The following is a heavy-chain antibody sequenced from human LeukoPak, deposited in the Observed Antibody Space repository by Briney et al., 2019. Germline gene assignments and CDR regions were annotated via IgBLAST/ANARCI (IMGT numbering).Heavy chain of an antibody. CDR1: GGTFSSYA. CDR2: IIPIFGTA. D-gene: IGHD6-13*01. J-gene: IGHJ4*02. V-gene: IGHV1-69*13. CDR3: ARGGGSSSWATFDY. Sequence: ASVKVSCKASGGTFSSYAISWVRQAPGQGLEWMGGIIPIFGTANYAQKFQGRVTITADESTSTAYMELSSLRFEDTAVYYCARGGGSSSWATFDYWGQGTLVTVSS.